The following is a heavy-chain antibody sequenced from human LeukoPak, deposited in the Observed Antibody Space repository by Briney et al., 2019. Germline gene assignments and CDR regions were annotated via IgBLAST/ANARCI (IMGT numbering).Heavy chain of an antibody. D-gene: IGHD3-22*01. CDR1: GFTFSSYA. J-gene: IGHJ4*02. V-gene: IGHV3-23*01. Sequence: GGSLRLSCAASGFTFSSYAMSWVRQAPGKGLEWVSAISGSGGSTYYADSVEGRFTISRDNSKNTLYLQMNSLRAEDTAVYYCAKDHSSGYTAFDYWGQGTLVTVSS. CDR2: ISGSGGST. CDR3: AKDHSSGYTAFDY.